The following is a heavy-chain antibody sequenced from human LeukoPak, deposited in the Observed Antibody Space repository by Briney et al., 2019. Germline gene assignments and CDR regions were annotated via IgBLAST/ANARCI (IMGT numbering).Heavy chain of an antibody. CDR2: IYTSGGT. CDR3: ARDRVVVPAAIAYGWFDP. CDR1: GGSISSYY. D-gene: IGHD2-2*02. V-gene: IGHV4-4*07. Sequence: SETLSLTCTVSGGSISSYYWSWIRQPAGKGLEWIGRIYTSGGTNYNPSLKSRVTMSVDTSKNQFSLKLSSVTAADTAVYYCARDRVVVPAAIAYGWFDPWGQGTLVTVSS. J-gene: IGHJ5*02.